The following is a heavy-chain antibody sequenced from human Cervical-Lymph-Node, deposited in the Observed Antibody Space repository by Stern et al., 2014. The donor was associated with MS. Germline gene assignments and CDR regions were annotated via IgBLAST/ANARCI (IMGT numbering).Heavy chain of an antibody. Sequence: LVESGGGVVQPGRSLRLFCSPSGFAFSTYGMHWVRQAPGKGLEWVALRSFDGAKTYYADSVKGRFTISRDNPKNTLYLQMKSLRGEDTAVYYCARGSDWYPLDYWGQGTLVTVSS. D-gene: IGHD6-19*01. CDR2: RSFDGAKT. J-gene: IGHJ4*02. CDR3: ARGSDWYPLDY. CDR1: GFAFSTYG. V-gene: IGHV3-30*03.